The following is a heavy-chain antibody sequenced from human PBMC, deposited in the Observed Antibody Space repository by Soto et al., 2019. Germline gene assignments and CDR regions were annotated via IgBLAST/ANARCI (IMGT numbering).Heavy chain of an antibody. CDR1: GFTLSSYG. CDR2: IWYDGSNK. Sequence: QVQMVESGGGVVQPGRALRLSCVASGFTLSSYGMHWVRQAPGKGLEWVAIIWYDGSNKDYVDSVKGRFTISRDNSKNTLYMQMNSLRVEDTAVYYWARGDSSIIDYWGQGTLVTVSS. D-gene: IGHD3-22*01. CDR3: ARGDSSIIDY. V-gene: IGHV3-33*01. J-gene: IGHJ4*02.